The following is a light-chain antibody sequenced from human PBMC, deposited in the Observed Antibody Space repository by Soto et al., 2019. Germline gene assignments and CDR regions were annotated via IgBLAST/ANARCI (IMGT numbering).Light chain of an antibody. CDR3: QQYNTYPYS. V-gene: IGKV1-5*03. CDR1: ERLSYW. CDR2: QGS. Sequence: IQVTQAPGTRSASVGDIVSSTCRSSERLSYWLAWYQQKPGKAPNLLIYQGSHFQSGVPSTLSGRGSGSEFTLSTSSLQPDDFATYYCQQYNTYPYSVGQGTNADIK. J-gene: IGKJ2*01.